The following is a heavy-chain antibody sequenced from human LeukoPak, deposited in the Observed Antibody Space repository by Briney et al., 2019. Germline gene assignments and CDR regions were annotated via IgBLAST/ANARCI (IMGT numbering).Heavy chain of an antibody. CDR2: IKQDGCEK. CDR3: AREVAARRLGSWVDP. D-gene: IGHD6-6*01. J-gene: IGHJ5*02. CDR1: GFTFSNYW. Sequence: GGSLRLSCAASGFTFSNYWMTWVRQAPGKGLEWVANIKQDGCEKYYVDSVKGRFTVSRDNAKNSLYLQMNSLRVEDTAVYYCAREVAARRLGSWVDPWGQGTLVTVSS. V-gene: IGHV3-7*01.